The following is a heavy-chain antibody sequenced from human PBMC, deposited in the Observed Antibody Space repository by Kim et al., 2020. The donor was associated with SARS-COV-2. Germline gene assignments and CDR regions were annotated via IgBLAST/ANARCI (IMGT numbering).Heavy chain of an antibody. Sequence: RTYYADSLNDRFTISRDNSKNTLYLQMSRLTAEDTAVYYCVNDDMAGNFDSWGQGTLVTVSS. D-gene: IGHD6-19*01. CDR3: VNDDMAGNFDS. V-gene: IGHV3-64D*09. J-gene: IGHJ4*02. CDR2: RT.